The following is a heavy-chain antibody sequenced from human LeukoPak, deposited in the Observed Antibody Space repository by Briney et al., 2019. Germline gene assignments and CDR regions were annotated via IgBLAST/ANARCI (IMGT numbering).Heavy chain of an antibody. D-gene: IGHD3-16*01. CDR1: GFTFSSYS. V-gene: IGHV3-21*04. Sequence: GGSLRLSCAASGFTFSSYSMNWVRQAPGKGLEWVSSISSSSYIYYADSVKGRFTISRHSSKNTLYLQMNSLRAEDTAVYYCATGGAYFDYWGQGTLVTVSS. CDR2: ISSSSYI. CDR3: ATGGAYFDY. J-gene: IGHJ4*02.